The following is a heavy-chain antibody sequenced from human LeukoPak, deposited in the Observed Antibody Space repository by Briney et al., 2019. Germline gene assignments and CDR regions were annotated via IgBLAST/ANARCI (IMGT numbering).Heavy chain of an antibody. CDR3: ATDTIAAARNSGDY. Sequence: GGSLRLSCAASGFTFSSYWMTWVRQAPGKGLEGVATIKQDGSEKYYVHSVKGRFTISRDNAKSSLYLQMNSLRAEDRAVYYCATDTIAAARNSGDYWGQGTLVTVSS. CDR1: GFTFSSYW. CDR2: IKQDGSEK. V-gene: IGHV3-7*01. D-gene: IGHD6-13*01. J-gene: IGHJ4*02.